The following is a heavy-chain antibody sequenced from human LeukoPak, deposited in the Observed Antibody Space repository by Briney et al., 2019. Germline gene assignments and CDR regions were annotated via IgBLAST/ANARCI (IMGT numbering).Heavy chain of an antibody. V-gene: IGHV1-69*01. CDR1: GGTFSRFT. D-gene: IGHD3-22*01. CDR3: AREWGLESSGYYYAY. J-gene: IGHJ4*02. CDR2: ITAIFGTA. Sequence: SVKVSCKASGGTFSRFTISWVRQAPGQGFEWMGGITAIFGTANFAQKFQGRVSITADESTSTAFMELSSLRSEDTAVYYCAREWGLESSGYYYAYWGQGTLVTVSS.